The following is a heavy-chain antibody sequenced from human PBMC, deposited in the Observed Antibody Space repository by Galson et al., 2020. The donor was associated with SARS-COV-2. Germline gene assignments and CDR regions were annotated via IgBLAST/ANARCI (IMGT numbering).Heavy chain of an antibody. J-gene: IGHJ5*02. V-gene: IGHV1-69*13. D-gene: IGHD6-13*01. CDR1: GGTFSSYA. CDR3: ALIIAAAGSLEGWFDP. CDR2: IIPIFGTA. Sequence: SVKVSCKASGGTFSSYAISWVRQAPGQGLEWMGGIIPIFGTANYAQKFQGRVTITADESTRTAYMELSSLRSEDTAVYYCALIIAAAGSLEGWFDPWGQGTLVTVSS.